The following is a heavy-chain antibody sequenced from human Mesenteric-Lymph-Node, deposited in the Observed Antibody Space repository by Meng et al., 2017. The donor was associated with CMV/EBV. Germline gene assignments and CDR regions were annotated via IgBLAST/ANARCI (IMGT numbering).Heavy chain of an antibody. CDR2: IRRGGST. V-gene: IGHV3-NL1*01. Sequence: GESLKISCAASGFTFRSYDMHWVRQAPGKGLEWLSSIRRGGSTHYGDSVKGRFTISRDNSRNTLYLQMNSLRAEDKGMYYCARDYFYGMDVWGQGTTVTVSS. J-gene: IGHJ6*02. CDR3: ARDYFYGMDV. CDR1: GFTFRSYD.